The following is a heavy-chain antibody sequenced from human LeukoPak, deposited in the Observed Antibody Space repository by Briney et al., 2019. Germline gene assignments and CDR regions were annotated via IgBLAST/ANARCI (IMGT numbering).Heavy chain of an antibody. CDR1: GFTFSSYA. CDR2: ISGSGGST. V-gene: IGHV3-23*01. CDR3: AKERYSVSYYRMGDFDY. D-gene: IGHD1-26*01. Sequence: GSLGLSCAASGFTFSSYAMSWVRQAPGKGLEWVSAISGSGGSTYYADSVKGRFTISRDNSKNTLYLQMNSLRAEDTAVYYCAKERYSVSYYRMGDFDYWGQGTLVTVSS. J-gene: IGHJ4*02.